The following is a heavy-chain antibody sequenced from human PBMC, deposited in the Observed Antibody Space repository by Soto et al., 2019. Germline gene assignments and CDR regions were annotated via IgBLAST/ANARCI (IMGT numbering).Heavy chain of an antibody. Sequence: TGGSLRLCCAASGFTFSSYSMNWVRQAPGKGLEWVSSISSSSSYIYYADSVKGRFTISRDNAKNSLYLQMNSLRAEDTAVYYCARDHEYAFDIWGQGTMVTVSS. CDR1: GFTFSSYS. CDR3: ARDHEYAFDI. J-gene: IGHJ3*02. V-gene: IGHV3-21*01. CDR2: ISSSSSYI.